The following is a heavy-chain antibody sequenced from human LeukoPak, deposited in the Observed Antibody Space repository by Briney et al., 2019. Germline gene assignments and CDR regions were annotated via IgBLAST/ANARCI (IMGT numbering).Heavy chain of an antibody. CDR3: ARDPRGYSGYDYY. CDR2: IYSGGST. Sequence: GGSLRLSCAASGFTVSNNYMSWVRQAPGKGLEWASVIYSGGSTYYADSVKGRFTISRDNSKNTLYLQMNSLRAEDTAVYYCARDPRGYSGYDYYWGQGTLVTVSS. V-gene: IGHV3-53*01. D-gene: IGHD5-12*01. J-gene: IGHJ4*02. CDR1: GFTVSNNY.